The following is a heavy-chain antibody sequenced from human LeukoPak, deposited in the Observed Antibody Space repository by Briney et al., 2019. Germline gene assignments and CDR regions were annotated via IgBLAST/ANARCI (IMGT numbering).Heavy chain of an antibody. V-gene: IGHV3-66*02. D-gene: IGHD3-22*01. Sequence: GGSLRLSCAASGFTVSSNYMSWVRQAPGKGLEWVSVIYSGGSTYYADSVKGRFTISRDNSKNTLYLQMNSLRAEDTAVYYCARGAPYYYDSSGYYDYWGQGTLVTVSS. CDR1: GFTVSSNY. CDR3: ARGAPYYYDSSGYYDY. J-gene: IGHJ4*02. CDR2: IYSGGST.